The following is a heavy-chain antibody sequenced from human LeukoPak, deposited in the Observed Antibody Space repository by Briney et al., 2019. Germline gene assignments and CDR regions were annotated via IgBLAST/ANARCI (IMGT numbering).Heavy chain of an antibody. V-gene: IGHV3-23*01. Sequence: GGSEGLSCAASGFTFSSYAMSWVRQAPGKGLEWVSTTSYGGGRTYYADSVKGRFTISRDNSKNTLYLQMNSLRADDTAVYYCAKDLWDSSGRCLDYWGQGAQVS. D-gene: IGHD2-15*01. CDR3: AKDLWDSSGRCLDY. CDR2: TSYGGGRT. J-gene: IGHJ4*02. CDR1: GFTFSSYA.